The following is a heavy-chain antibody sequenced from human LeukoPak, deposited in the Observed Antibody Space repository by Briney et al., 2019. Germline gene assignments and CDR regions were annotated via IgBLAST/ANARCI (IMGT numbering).Heavy chain of an antibody. J-gene: IGHJ5*02. CDR1: GGSISSGSYY. D-gene: IGHD4-23*01. CDR3: AREQTYGGNSNWFDP. Sequence: SQTLSLTCTVSGGSISSGSYYRSWIRQPAGKGLEWIGRIYTSGSTNYNPSLKSRVTMSVDTSKNQFSLKLSSVTAADTAVYYCAREQTYGGNSNWFDPWGQGTLVTVSS. V-gene: IGHV4-61*02. CDR2: IYTSGST.